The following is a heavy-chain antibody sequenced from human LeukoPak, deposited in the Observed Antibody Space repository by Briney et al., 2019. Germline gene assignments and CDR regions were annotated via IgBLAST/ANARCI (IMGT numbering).Heavy chain of an antibody. CDR1: GFTFSSYW. V-gene: IGHV3-7*01. D-gene: IGHD6-13*01. CDR3: ARIASYYFYMDV. CDR2: IKQDGSEK. J-gene: IGHJ6*03. Sequence: PGGSLRLSCVVSGFTFSSYWMNWVRQAPGKGLEWVANIKQDGSEKYYVDSVKGRFTISRDNAKNSVYLQMNSLRAEDMAVYYCARIASYYFYMDVWGKGTTVTVSS.